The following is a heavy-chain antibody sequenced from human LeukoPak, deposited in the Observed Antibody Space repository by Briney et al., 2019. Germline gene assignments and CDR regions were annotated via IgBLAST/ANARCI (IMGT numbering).Heavy chain of an antibody. D-gene: IGHD5-12*01. CDR3: AKVGSVATYYFDY. CDR2: ISGSGGST. V-gene: IGHV3-23*01. CDR1: GFTSSSYA. Sequence: GGSLRLSCAASGFTSSSYAMSWVRQAPGKGLEWVSAISGSGGSTYYADSVKGRFTISRDNSKNTLYLQMNSLRAEDTAVYYCAKVGSVATYYFDYWGQGTLVTVSS. J-gene: IGHJ4*02.